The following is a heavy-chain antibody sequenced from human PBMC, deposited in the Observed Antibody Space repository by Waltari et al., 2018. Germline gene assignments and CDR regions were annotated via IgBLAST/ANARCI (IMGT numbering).Heavy chain of an antibody. CDR2: IYYSGST. V-gene: IGHV4-61*01. Sequence: QVQLQESGPGLVKPSETLSLTCTVSGGSVRSGSYYWNWIRQPPGQGLGWIGYIYYSGSTNYNPSLKSRVTISVDTSKNQFSLKLSSVTAADTAVYYCARDSGGDIVPWVYYGMDVWGQGTTVTVSS. J-gene: IGHJ6*02. CDR3: ARDSGGDIVPWVYYGMDV. CDR1: GGSVRSGSYY. D-gene: IGHD2-8*01.